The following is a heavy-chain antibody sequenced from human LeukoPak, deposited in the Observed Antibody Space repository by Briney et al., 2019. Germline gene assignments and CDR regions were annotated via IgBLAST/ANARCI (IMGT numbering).Heavy chain of an antibody. J-gene: IGHJ1*01. CDR1: GGSISSGGYY. CDR2: IYYSGNT. V-gene: IGHV4-31*03. Sequence: SQTLSLTCTVSGGSISSGGYYWSWIRQHPGKGLEWIAYIYYSGNTYYNPSLKSRVTISVDTSKNQFSLKLSSVTAADTAVYYCASRTASGEYFQHWGQGTLVTVSS. D-gene: IGHD1-1*01. CDR3: ASRTASGEYFQH.